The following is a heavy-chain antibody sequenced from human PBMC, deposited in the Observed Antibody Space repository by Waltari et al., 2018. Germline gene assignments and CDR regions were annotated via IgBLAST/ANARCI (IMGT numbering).Heavy chain of an antibody. J-gene: IGHJ4*02. CDR1: GGSFSGYS. D-gene: IGHD1-1*01. CDR3: ARGRRRGTLDY. V-gene: IGHV4-34*01. Sequence: QVQLQQWGAGLLKPSETLSLTCAVYGGSFSGYSWSWIRQPPGKGLEWIGEINHSGSTNYNPSLKSRVTISVDTSKNQFSLKLSSVTAADTAVYYCARGRRRGTLDYWGQGTLVTVSS. CDR2: INHSGST.